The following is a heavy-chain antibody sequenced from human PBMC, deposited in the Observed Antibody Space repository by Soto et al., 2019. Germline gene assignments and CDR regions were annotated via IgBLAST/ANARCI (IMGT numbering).Heavy chain of an antibody. Sequence: QVQLQESGPGLVNPSETLSLTFTVSAGSISSYYWSWIRQPAGKGLEWIGRIYPSGSTNYNPSLKSRVTMSVDTSKNQFSLKLSSVTAADTAVYYGARDRGSSRRDAFAIWGQGTMVTVSS. CDR1: AGSISSYY. D-gene: IGHD6-13*01. CDR2: IYPSGST. V-gene: IGHV4-4*07. J-gene: IGHJ3*02. CDR3: ARDRGSSRRDAFAI.